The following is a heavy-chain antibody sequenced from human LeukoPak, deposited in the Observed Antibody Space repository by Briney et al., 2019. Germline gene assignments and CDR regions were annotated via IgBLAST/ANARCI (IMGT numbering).Heavy chain of an antibody. Sequence: GGSLRLSCAASGFTFDDYAMHWVRQAPGKGLEWVSGISWNSGSIGYADSVKGRFTISRDNAKNSLYLQMNSLRAEDTALYYCAKDMLAGRGYYFDYWGQGTLVTVSS. CDR1: GFTFDDYA. CDR2: ISWNSGSI. CDR3: AKDMLAGRGYYFDY. V-gene: IGHV3-9*01. J-gene: IGHJ4*02. D-gene: IGHD3-3*02.